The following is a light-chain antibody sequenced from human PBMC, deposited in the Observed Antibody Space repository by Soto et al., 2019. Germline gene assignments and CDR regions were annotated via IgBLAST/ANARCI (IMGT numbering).Light chain of an antibody. V-gene: IGKV3-11*01. Sequence: EIVLTQSPATLSLSPGERATLSCRASQNVGGYLARYQQKPDQAPRLLIYDASNRATGIPATFRGSGSGTDFSLTISSLEPEDFAVYYGQQRSTWPLTFGWGTNVEIK. J-gene: IGKJ4*01. CDR2: DAS. CDR1: QNVGGY. CDR3: QQRSTWPLT.